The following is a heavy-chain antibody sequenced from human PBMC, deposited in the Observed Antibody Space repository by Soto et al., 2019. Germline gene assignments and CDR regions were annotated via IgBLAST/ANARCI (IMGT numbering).Heavy chain of an antibody. CDR2: ISSRSTTI. CDR3: AVSMDV. Sequence: EVQLVESGGDLVQPGESLRLSCEVSGLTFSTYSMKWVRQAPGKGLEWVSYISSRSTTIYYAESVKGRFTISRDNAKSSLYLQMNSLRDEDTAVYYCAVSMDVWGQGTTVTVSS. J-gene: IGHJ6*02. V-gene: IGHV3-48*02. CDR1: GLTFSTYS.